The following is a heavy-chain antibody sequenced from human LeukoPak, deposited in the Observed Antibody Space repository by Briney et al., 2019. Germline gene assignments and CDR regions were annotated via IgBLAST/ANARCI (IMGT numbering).Heavy chain of an antibody. CDR2: ISYGGNNK. Sequence: GRSLRLSCAASGFTFSSYAMHWVRQAPGKGLEWGAVISYGGNNKYYADSVKGRFTISRDNSKNTLYLQMNSLRAEDTAVYYCARDDPYCSGGTCYSPPFDYWGQGTLVTVSS. CDR1: GFTFSSYA. J-gene: IGHJ4*02. D-gene: IGHD2-15*01. V-gene: IGHV3-30-3*01. CDR3: ARDDPYCSGGTCYSPPFDY.